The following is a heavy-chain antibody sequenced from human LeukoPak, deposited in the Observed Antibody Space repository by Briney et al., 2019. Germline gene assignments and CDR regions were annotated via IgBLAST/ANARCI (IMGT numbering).Heavy chain of an antibody. Sequence: GGSLRLSCAASGFTFSNGWMNWVRQAPGKGLEWVSYISSSGSTIYYADSVKGRFTISRDNAKNSLYLQMNSLRAEDTAVYYCAELGITMIGGVWGKGTTVTISS. J-gene: IGHJ6*04. CDR3: AELGITMIGGV. CDR1: GFTFSNGW. V-gene: IGHV3-48*04. CDR2: ISSSGSTI. D-gene: IGHD3-10*02.